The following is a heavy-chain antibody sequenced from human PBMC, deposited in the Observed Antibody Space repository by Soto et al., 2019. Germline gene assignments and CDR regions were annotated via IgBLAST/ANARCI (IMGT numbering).Heavy chain of an antibody. V-gene: IGHV3-21*01. CDR1: GFTFSSYN. D-gene: IGHD4-4*01. Sequence: AESLSLSCAASGFTFSSYNMNWIRQAPGKGLEWVGSISSSRSYIYYADPLNRRFNSPRDNAENSLYLQITSLRAEETAVYYCARDFAYDYSNHQVYYYYYGMDVWGQGTTVTVSS. CDR2: ISSSRSYI. CDR3: ARDFAYDYSNHQVYYYYYGMDV. J-gene: IGHJ6*02.